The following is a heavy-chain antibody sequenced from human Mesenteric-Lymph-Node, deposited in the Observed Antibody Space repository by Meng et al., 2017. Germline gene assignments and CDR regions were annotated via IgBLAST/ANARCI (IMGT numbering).Heavy chain of an antibody. J-gene: IGHJ4*01. CDR3: ARVDSSGYFLDY. V-gene: IGHV4-31*03. CDR2: IYYSGST. CDR1: GCSISSGGHS. Sequence: QVQLQESGPGLVKPSQTLSLTCTVSGCSISSGGHSWSWIRQHPGKGLEWIAYIYYSGSTYYKPSLKSRVILSVDTSKNQFSLKLSSVTAADTAVYYCARVDSSGYFLDYWGQGTLVTVSS. D-gene: IGHD3-22*01.